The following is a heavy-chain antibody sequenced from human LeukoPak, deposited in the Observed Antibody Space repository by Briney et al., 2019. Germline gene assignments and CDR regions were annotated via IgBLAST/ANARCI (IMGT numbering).Heavy chain of an antibody. CDR2: INPSGGST. CDR3: ARDFPTYCGGDCYSGPNFDY. CDR1: GYTFTSYY. J-gene: IGHJ4*02. V-gene: IGHV1-46*04. D-gene: IGHD2-21*02. Sequence: ASVKVSCKASGYTFTSYYMHWVRQAPGQGLEWMGIINPSGGSTSYAQKLQGRVTVTRDTSTSTVYMELSSLRSEDTAVYYCARDFPTYCGGDCYSGPNFDYWGQGTLVTASS.